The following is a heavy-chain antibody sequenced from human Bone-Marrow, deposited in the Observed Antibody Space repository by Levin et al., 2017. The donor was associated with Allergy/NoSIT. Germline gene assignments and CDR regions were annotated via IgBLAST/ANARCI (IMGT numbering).Heavy chain of an antibody. CDR3: ARGLRYSTQEGAWLVGFDY. Sequence: SQTLSLPCTVSGGSISSGDYYWSWIRQPPGKGLEWIGYIYYSGSTYYNPSLKSRVTISVDTSKNQFSLKLSSVTAADTAVYYCARGLRYSTQEGAWLVGFDYWGQGTLVTVSS. CDR2: IYYSGST. V-gene: IGHV4-30-4*01. D-gene: IGHD4-17*01. CDR1: GGSISSGDYY. J-gene: IGHJ4*02.